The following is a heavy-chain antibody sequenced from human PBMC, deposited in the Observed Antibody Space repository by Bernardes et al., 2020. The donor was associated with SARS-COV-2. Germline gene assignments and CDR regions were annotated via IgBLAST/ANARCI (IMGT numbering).Heavy chain of an antibody. CDR2: IYPGDSDT. D-gene: IGHD3-22*01. V-gene: IGHV5-51*01. Sequence: GESLKISCKGSGYIFTNYWIGRVRQMPGKGLEWMGIIYPGDSDTRYSPSFQGQVTISADKSISTAYLQWSSLKASDTATSYCARHQDLIGDYAGGGYAWFDLWGQGILIIVS. CDR3: ARHQDLIGDYAGGGYAWFDL. J-gene: IGHJ5*02. CDR1: GYIFTNYW.